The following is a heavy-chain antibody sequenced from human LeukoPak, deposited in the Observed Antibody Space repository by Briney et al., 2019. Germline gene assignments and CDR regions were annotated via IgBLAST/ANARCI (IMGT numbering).Heavy chain of an antibody. J-gene: IGHJ4*02. CDR2: ISSNGGST. CDR3: AKASVAGNDY. D-gene: IGHD6-19*01. CDR1: GFTFNNYS. V-gene: IGHV3-64D*06. Sequence: GGSLRLSCLVSGFTFNNYSMHWGRPAPGKGLEYVSAISSNGGSTYYADSVKGRFTISRDNSKNTLYLQMSSLRAEDTAVYYCAKASVAGNDYWGQGTLVTVSS.